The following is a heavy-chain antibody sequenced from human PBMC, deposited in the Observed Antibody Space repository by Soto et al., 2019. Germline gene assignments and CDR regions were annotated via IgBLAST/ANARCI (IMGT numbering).Heavy chain of an antibody. Sequence: EVQLLESGGGLVQPGGSLRLSCAASGFTFSSYAMSWVRQAPGKGLEWVSAISGSGGSTYYADSVKGRFTISRDNSKNQLFLQMNSLRAEDTAVYYCAKERYDILTGSDYWGQGTLVTVSS. CDR3: AKERYDILTGSDY. CDR1: GFTFSSYA. D-gene: IGHD3-9*01. CDR2: ISGSGGST. J-gene: IGHJ4*02. V-gene: IGHV3-23*01.